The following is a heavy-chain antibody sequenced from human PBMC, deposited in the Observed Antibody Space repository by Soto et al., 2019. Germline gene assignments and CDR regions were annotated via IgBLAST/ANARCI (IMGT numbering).Heavy chain of an antibody. Sequence: SETLSLTCTVPGGSVNIGTYYWSWIRKPPGKGLEWIGFIHYSGSTNYNPSLKSRVTMSVDTSKNQFSLKLTSVNAADTAVYYCASTYYNLNSGPLDYWGRGTLVTVSS. CDR1: GGSVNIGTYY. D-gene: IGHD3-10*01. CDR3: ASTYYNLNSGPLDY. V-gene: IGHV4-61*01. J-gene: IGHJ4*02. CDR2: IHYSGST.